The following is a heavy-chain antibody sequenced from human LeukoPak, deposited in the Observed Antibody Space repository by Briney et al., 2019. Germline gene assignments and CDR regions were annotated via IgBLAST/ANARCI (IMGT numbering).Heavy chain of an antibody. D-gene: IGHD3-16*02. CDR2: INHSGST. CDR1: GGSFSGYY. J-gene: IGHJ4*02. V-gene: IGHV4-34*01. Sequence: TSETLSLTCAVYGGSFSGYYWSWIRQLPGKGLEWIGEINHSGSTNYNPSLKSRVTISVDTSKNQFSLKLSSVTAADTAVYYCARGRGDYIWGSYRYFDYWGQGTLVTVSS. CDR3: ARGRGDYIWGSYRYFDY.